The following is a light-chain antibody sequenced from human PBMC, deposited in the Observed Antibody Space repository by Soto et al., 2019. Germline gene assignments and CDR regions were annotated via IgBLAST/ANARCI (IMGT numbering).Light chain of an antibody. CDR3: PSYDSSLSAVV. V-gene: IGLV1-40*01. J-gene: IGLJ2*01. CDR1: SSNIGAGYD. CDR2: GNS. Sequence: QSVLTQPPSVSGAPGQRVTISCTGSSSNIGAGYDVHWYQQLPGTAPKLLIHGNSNRPSGVPDRFSGSKSGTSASLAITGLQAEDEADYYCPSYDSSLSAVVFGRGTKLTVL.